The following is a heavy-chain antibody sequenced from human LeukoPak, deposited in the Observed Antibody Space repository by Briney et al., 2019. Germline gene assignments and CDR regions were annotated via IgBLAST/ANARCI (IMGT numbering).Heavy chain of an antibody. CDR2: IYYSGST. V-gene: IGHV4-59*01. Sequence: SETLSLTCTVSGGSISSYYWSWIRQPPGKGLEWIGYIYYSGSTNYNPSLKSRVTISVDTSKNQFSLKLSSVTAADTAVYYCARDRGDTAMSFYYYYCMDVWGKGTTVTVSS. D-gene: IGHD5-18*01. CDR3: ARDRGDTAMSFYYYYCMDV. CDR1: GGSISSYY. J-gene: IGHJ6*03.